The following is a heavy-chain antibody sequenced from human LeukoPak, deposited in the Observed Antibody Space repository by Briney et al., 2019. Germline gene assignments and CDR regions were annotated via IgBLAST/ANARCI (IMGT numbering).Heavy chain of an antibody. CDR1: GYTFTSYD. CDR2: MNPNSGNT. D-gene: IGHD1-14*01. J-gene: IGHJ6*02. Sequence: ASVKVSCKASGYTFTSYDINWVRQATAQGLEWMGWMNPNSGNTGDAQKFQGRVTMTRNTSISTAYMELSSLRSEDTAVYYCARGGPGDYYYYGMDVWGQGTTVTVSS. V-gene: IGHV1-8*01. CDR3: ARGGPGDYYYYGMDV.